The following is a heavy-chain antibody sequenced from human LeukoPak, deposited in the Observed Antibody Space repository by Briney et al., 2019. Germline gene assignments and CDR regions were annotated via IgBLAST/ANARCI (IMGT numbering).Heavy chain of an antibody. CDR1: GGSFSGYY. V-gene: IGHV4-34*01. D-gene: IGHD1-26*01. CDR3: ARGVVGATASLDFDY. CDR2: INNSGST. Sequence: KPSETLSLTCAVYGGSFSGYYWSWIRQPPGKGLEWIGEINNSGSTNYNPSLKSRVTISVDTSKNQFSLKLSSVTAADTAVYYCARGVVGATASLDFDYWGQGTLVTVSS. J-gene: IGHJ4*02.